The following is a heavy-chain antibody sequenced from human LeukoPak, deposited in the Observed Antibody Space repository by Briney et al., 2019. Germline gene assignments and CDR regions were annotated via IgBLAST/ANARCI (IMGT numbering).Heavy chain of an antibody. V-gene: IGHV3-23*01. CDR1: GFTFSSNA. J-gene: IGHJ5*02. D-gene: IGHD3-22*01. CDR2: ISGSGGST. Sequence: GGSLRLSCAASGFTFSSNAMSWVRQAPGKGLGWVSAISGSGGSTYYADSVKGRFTISRDNSKNTLYLQMNSLRAEDTAVYYCAKNPHYYDSSGYYYLSWFDPWGQGTLVTVSS. CDR3: AKNPHYYDSSGYYYLSWFDP.